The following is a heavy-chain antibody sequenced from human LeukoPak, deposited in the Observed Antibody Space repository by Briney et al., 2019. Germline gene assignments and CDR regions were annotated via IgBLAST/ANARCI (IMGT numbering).Heavy chain of an antibody. CDR2: IYYSGST. J-gene: IGHJ4*02. V-gene: IGHV4-59*01. CDR1: GGSISSYY. D-gene: IGHD1-1*01. CDR3: ARGTGSAYFDY. Sequence: SETLSLTCTVSGGSISSYYWSWIRQPPGKGLEWIGYIYYSGSTNYNPSLKSRVTISVDTSKNQFSLKLSSVTAAHTAVYYCARGTGSAYFDYWGQGTLVAVST.